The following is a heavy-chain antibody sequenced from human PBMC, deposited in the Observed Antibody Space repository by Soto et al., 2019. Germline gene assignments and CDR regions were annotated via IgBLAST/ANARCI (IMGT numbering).Heavy chain of an antibody. D-gene: IGHD3-10*01. CDR2: INAGNGNT. J-gene: IGHJ4*02. CDR1: GYTFTSYA. CDR3: ARDGATMVRGAPVMMDY. V-gene: IGHV1-3*01. Sequence: QVQLVQSGAEVKKPGASVKVSCKASGYTFTSYAMHWVRQAPGQRLEWMGWINAGNGNTKYSQKFQGRVTITRDTSASTADMELSSLRSEDTAVYYCARDGATMVRGAPVMMDYWGQGTLVTVSS.